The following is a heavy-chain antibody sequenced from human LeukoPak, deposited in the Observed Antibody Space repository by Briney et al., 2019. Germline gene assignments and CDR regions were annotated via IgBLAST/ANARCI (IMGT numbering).Heavy chain of an antibody. CDR3: AKGQRYSRGDY. CDR2: ISGSGGST. D-gene: IGHD6-13*01. Sequence: PGGSLRLSCAASGFTFTKFWMNWVRQAPGKGLEWVSAISGSGGSTYYADSVKGRFTISRDNSKNTLYLQMNSLRAEDTAVYYCAKGQRYSRGDYWGQGTLVTVSS. J-gene: IGHJ4*02. CDR1: GFTFTKFW. V-gene: IGHV3-23*01.